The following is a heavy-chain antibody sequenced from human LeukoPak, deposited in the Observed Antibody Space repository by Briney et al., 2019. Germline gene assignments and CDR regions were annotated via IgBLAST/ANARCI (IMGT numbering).Heavy chain of an antibody. J-gene: IGHJ4*02. V-gene: IGHV6-1*01. Sequence: SQTLSLTCAISGDSVSSNSTAWNWIRQSPSRGLEWLGRTYYRSKWYNDYAVSVKSRITINPDTSKSQFSLQLNSVTPEDTAVYYCARAPPRTYYDFWSGYSGFDYWGQGTLVTVSS. CDR1: GDSVSSNSTA. CDR2: TYYRSKWYN. D-gene: IGHD3-3*01. CDR3: ARAPPRTYYDFWSGYSGFDY.